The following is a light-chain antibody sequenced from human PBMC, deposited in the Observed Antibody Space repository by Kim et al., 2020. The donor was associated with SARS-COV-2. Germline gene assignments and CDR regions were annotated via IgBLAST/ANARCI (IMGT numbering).Light chain of an antibody. CDR1: SSYVGGYNY. V-gene: IGLV2-14*03. CDR2: DVS. J-gene: IGLJ3*02. CDR3: SSYTSSSTGV. Sequence: GQSITISCTGTSSYVGGYNYVSWYQQHPGKAPKLMIYDVSNRPSGVSNRFSGSKSGNTASLTISGLQAEDEADYYCSSYTSSSTGVFGGGTQLTVL.